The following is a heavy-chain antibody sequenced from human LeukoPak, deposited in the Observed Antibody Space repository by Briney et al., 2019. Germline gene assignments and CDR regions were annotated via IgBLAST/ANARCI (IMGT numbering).Heavy chain of an antibody. CDR1: GFTFSSYA. V-gene: IGHV3-23*01. CDR3: AKDMRSDTAMVPFDY. Sequence: GGSLRLSCAASGFTFSSYAMSWVRQAPGKGLEWVSAISGSGGSTYYADSVKGRFIISRDNSKNTLYLQMNSLRAEDTAVYYCAKDMRSDTAMVPFDYWGQGTLVTVSS. CDR2: ISGSGGST. J-gene: IGHJ4*02. D-gene: IGHD5-18*01.